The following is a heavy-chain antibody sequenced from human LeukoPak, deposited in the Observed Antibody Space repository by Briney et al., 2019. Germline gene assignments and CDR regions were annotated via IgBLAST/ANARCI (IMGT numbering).Heavy chain of an antibody. J-gene: IGHJ3*02. Sequence: SVKVSCKASGGTFSSYAISWVRQAPGQGLEWMGGIIPIFGTANYAQKFQGRVTMTRNTSISTAYMELSSLRSEDTAVYYCATSVLLSFDAFDIWGQGTMVTVSS. CDR2: IIPIFGTA. V-gene: IGHV1-69*05. CDR3: ATSVLLSFDAFDI. D-gene: IGHD3-10*01. CDR1: GGTFSSYA.